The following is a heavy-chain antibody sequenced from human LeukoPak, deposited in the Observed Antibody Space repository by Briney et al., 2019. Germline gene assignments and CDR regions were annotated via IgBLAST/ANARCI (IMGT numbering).Heavy chain of an antibody. CDR3: ARVDGYNTFDY. CDR2: IYSGGST. Sequence: PGGSLRLSCAASGFTVSSNYMSWVRQAPGKGLEWVSVIYSGGSTYYADSVKGRFTISRDNSKNTLYLQMNSLRAEDTAVYYCARVDGYNTFDYWGQGTLVTVSS. V-gene: IGHV3-53*01. D-gene: IGHD5-24*01. J-gene: IGHJ4*02. CDR1: GFTVSSNY.